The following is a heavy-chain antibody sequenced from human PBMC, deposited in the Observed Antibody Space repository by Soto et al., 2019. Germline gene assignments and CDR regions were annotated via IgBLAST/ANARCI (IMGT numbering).Heavy chain of an antibody. CDR1: GGTFSSYA. CDR3: ARAIAAPGGGYYYGMDV. J-gene: IGHJ6*02. Sequence: QVQLVQSGAEVKKPGSSVKVSCKASGGTFSSYAISWVRQAPGQGLEWMGGIIPIFGTANYARKFQGRVTITADESTSTAYMELSSLRSEDTAVYYCARAIAAPGGGYYYGMDVWGQGTTVTVSS. V-gene: IGHV1-69*01. CDR2: IIPIFGTA. D-gene: IGHD6-13*01.